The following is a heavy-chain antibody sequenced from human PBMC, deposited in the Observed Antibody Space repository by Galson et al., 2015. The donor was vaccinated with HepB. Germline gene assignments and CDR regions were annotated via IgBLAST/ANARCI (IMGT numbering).Heavy chain of an antibody. CDR3: ARDRGYSGSYYGHFDY. CDR2: INAGNGNT. V-gene: IGHV1-3*01. CDR1: GYTFTSYA. J-gene: IGHJ4*02. Sequence: SVKVSCKASGYTFTSYAMHWVRQAPGQRLEWMGWINAGNGNTKYSQKFQGRVTITRDTSASTAYMELSSLRSEDTAVYYCARDRGYSGSYYGHFDYWGQGTLVTVSS. D-gene: IGHD1-26*01.